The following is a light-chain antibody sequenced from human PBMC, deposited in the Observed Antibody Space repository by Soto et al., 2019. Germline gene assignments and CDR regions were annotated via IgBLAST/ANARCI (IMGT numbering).Light chain of an antibody. V-gene: IGKV3-11*01. CDR1: QFVSSR. Sequence: TQSPATLSGSPGERVTLSCRASQFVSSRLAWYQQRPGQAPRLLIYDASNRATGIPARFSGSGSGTDFTLTISSLEPEDFAVYYCQQRSNWPPWTFGQGTRLEIK. J-gene: IGKJ5*01. CDR3: QQRSNWPPWT. CDR2: DAS.